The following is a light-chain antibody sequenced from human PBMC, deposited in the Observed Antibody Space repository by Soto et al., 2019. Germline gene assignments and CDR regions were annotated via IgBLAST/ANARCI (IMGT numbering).Light chain of an antibody. J-gene: IGKJ1*01. V-gene: IGKV3-20*01. CDR1: QRISNSY. CDR3: QQYNNWPQT. CDR2: DAS. Sequence: EIVLTQSPGTLSLSPGERATLSCRASQRISNSYLAWYQQKPGQAPRLLLYDASSRATGIPDRVSGSGSGTDFTLTISGLQSEDFAVYYCQQYNNWPQTFGQGTKVDIK.